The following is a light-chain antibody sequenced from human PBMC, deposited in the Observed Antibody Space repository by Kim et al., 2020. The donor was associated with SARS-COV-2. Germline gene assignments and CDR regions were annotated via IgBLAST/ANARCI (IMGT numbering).Light chain of an antibody. J-gene: IGLJ1*01. V-gene: IGLV1-44*01. Sequence: ELTQPPSASGTPGQRVTISCSGSSSNIGSNTVNWYQHLPGTAPKLLIYSDNQRPSGVPDRFSDSKSGTSASLAISGLQSDDEADYYCVAWDDGLSAYVFGTGTKVTVL. CDR1: SSNIGSNT. CDR3: VAWDDGLSAYV. CDR2: SDN.